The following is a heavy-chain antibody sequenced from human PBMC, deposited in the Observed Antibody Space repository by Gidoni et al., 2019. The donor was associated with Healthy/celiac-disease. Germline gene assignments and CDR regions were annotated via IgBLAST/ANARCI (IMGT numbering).Heavy chain of an antibody. CDR1: GYTFTSYD. CDR3: ARLKEISGYDLWRTFDP. V-gene: IGHV1-8*01. Sequence: QVQLVQSGAEVKKPGASVKVSCKASGYTFTSYDINWVRQATGQGLEWMGWMNPNSGNTGYAQKFQGRVTMTRNTSISTAYMELSSLRSEDTAVYYCARLKEISGYDLWRTFDPWGQGTLVTVSS. J-gene: IGHJ5*02. D-gene: IGHD5-12*01. CDR2: MNPNSGNT.